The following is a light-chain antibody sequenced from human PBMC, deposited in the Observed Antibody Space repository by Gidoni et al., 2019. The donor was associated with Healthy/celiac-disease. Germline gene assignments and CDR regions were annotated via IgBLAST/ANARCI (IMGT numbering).Light chain of an antibody. CDR3: AAWDDSLNEWV. J-gene: IGLJ3*02. Sequence: QLPSASGTPGQRVTISCSGSSSNIGSNTVNWYQQLPGTAPKLLIYSNNQRPSGVPDRFSGSKSGTSASLAISGLQSEDEADYYCAAWDDSLNEWVFGGGTKLTVL. V-gene: IGLV1-44*01. CDR1: SSNIGSNT. CDR2: SNN.